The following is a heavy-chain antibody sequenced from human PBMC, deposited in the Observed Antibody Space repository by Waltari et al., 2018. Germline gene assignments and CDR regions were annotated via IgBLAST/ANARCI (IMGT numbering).Heavy chain of an antibody. Sequence: QITLKESGPTLVKPTQTLTLSCTFSGFSLSTSGVGVGWIRQPPGKALEWLALIYWNDDKRYSPSLKSRLTITKDTSKNQVVLTMTNMDPVDTATYYCAHSWGFAAGTRYFDYWGQGTLVTVSS. D-gene: IGHD6-13*01. CDR3: AHSWGFAAGTRYFDY. CDR1: GFSLSTSGVG. J-gene: IGHJ4*02. V-gene: IGHV2-5*01. CDR2: IYWNDDK.